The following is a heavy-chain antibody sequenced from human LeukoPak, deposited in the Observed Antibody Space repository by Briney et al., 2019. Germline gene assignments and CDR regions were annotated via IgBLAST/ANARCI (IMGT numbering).Heavy chain of an antibody. CDR3: ARQRGGSGSYSEYETGYYYYYGMDV. D-gene: IGHD3-10*01. Sequence: KPSETLSPTCTVSGGSISSSSYYWGWIRQPPGKGLEWIGSIYYSGSTYYNPSLKSRVTISVDTSENHFSLKLSSVTAADTAVYYCARQRGGSGSYSEYETGYYYYYGMDVWGQGTTVTVSS. CDR2: IYYSGST. CDR1: GGSISSSSYY. V-gene: IGHV4-39*01. J-gene: IGHJ6*02.